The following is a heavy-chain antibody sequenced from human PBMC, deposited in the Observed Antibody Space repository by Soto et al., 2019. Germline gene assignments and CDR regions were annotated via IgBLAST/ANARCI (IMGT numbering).Heavy chain of an antibody. J-gene: IGHJ4*02. CDR1: GFTFSSYG. D-gene: IGHD6-19*01. V-gene: IGHV3-33*01. Sequence: GGSLRLSCAASGFTFSSYGMHWVRQAPGKGLEWVAVIWYDGSNKYYADSVKGRFTISRDNSKNTLYLQMNSLRAEDTAVYYCARGWLEQWLVNFDYWGQGTLVTVSS. CDR2: IWYDGSNK. CDR3: ARGWLEQWLVNFDY.